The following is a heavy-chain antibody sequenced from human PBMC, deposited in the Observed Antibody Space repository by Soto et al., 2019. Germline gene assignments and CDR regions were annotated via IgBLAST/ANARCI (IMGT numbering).Heavy chain of an antibody. V-gene: IGHV5-51*01. CDR1: GYSFTSYW. D-gene: IGHD3-3*01. J-gene: IGHJ3*02. CDR2: IYPGDSDT. Sequence: PGESLKISCKGSGYSFTSYWIGWVRQMPGKGLEWMGIIYPGDSDTRYSPSFQGQVTISADKSISTAYLQWSSLKASDTAMYYCASQSITTFPGHDAFDIWGQGTMVTVSS. CDR3: ASQSITTFPGHDAFDI.